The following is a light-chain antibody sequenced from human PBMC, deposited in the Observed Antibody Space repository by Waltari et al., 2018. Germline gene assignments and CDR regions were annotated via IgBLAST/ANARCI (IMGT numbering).Light chain of an antibody. CDR1: QSISSW. J-gene: IGKJ1*01. CDR3: QQYSAYPET. CDR2: KAS. Sequence: DIKMTQSPSTLSASIGDRVTITCRASQSISSWLAWYKQKPGKAPKLLIYKASSLESGVPSRFSGSGSGTEFTLTISSLQPDDSATYYCQQYSAYPETFGQGTKVEIK. V-gene: IGKV1-5*03.